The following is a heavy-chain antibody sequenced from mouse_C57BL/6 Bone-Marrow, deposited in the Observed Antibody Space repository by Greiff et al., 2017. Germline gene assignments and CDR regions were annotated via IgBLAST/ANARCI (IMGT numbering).Heavy chain of an antibody. CDR1: GFTFSSYG. D-gene: IGHD2-4*01. CDR2: LSSGGSYT. CDR3: ARLGITTGFDY. J-gene: IGHJ2*01. V-gene: IGHV5-6*01. Sequence: EVTLVESGGDLVKPGGSLKLSCAASGFTFSSYGMSWVRQTPDKRLEWVATLSSGGSYTYYPDSVKGRFTISRDNAKNTLYLQMSSLKSEDTAMYYCARLGITTGFDYWGQGTTLTVSS.